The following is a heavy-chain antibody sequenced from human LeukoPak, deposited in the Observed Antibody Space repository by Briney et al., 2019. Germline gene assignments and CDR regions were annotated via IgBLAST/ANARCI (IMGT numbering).Heavy chain of an antibody. CDR2: INPNSGGT. V-gene: IGHV1-2*02. CDR3: ARAMNIVDFTFDY. CDR1: GYTFTGYY. Sequence: ASVKVSCKASGYTFTGYYMHWVRQAPGRGLEWMGWINPNSGGTNYAQKFQGRVTMTRDTSIGTAYMELSRLRSDDTAVYYCARAMNIVDFTFDYWGQGTLVTVSS. D-gene: IGHD2/OR15-2a*01. J-gene: IGHJ4*02.